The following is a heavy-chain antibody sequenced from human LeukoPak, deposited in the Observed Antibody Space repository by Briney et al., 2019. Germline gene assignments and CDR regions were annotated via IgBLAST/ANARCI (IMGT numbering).Heavy chain of an antibody. D-gene: IGHD3-22*01. CDR2: IRYDGTNK. Sequence: GGSLRLSCVASGFTFSTSAMHWVRQAPGKGLEWVAFIRYDGTNKYYADSVKGRFTISRDNSKSTVYLQMNSLSAEDTAVYYCAKGGSGYYSYYFDFWGQGTLVTVSS. J-gene: IGHJ4*02. CDR1: GFTFSTSA. V-gene: IGHV3-30*02. CDR3: AKGGSGYYSYYFDF.